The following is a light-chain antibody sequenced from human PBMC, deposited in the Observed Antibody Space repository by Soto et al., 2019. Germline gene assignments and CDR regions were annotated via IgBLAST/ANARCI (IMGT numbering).Light chain of an antibody. J-gene: IGKJ5*01. CDR1: QSVSAY. V-gene: IGKV3-11*01. CDR3: QQRTNWPPVT. Sequence: EIVLTQSPATLSLSPGERATLSCRASQSVSAYVAWYQQKPGQAPRLLIYDTSNRATGVPARFSGSGSGTDFSPTISSLEPEDFAVYYCQQRTNWPPVTFGQGTRLEI. CDR2: DTS.